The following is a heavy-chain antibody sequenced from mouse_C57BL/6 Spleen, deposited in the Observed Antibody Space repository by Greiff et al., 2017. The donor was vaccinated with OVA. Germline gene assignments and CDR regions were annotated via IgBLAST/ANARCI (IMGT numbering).Heavy chain of an antibody. CDR2: ISSGGSYT. CDR1: GFTFSSYG. J-gene: IGHJ3*01. CDR3: ARHSLTGTAFAY. V-gene: IGHV5-6*01. Sequence: EVMLVESGGDLVKPGGSLKLSCAASGFTFSSYGMSWVRQTPDQRLEWVATISSGGSYTYYPDSVKGRFTISRDNAKTTLYLQMSSLKSEDTAMYYCARHSLTGTAFAYWGQGTLVTVSA. D-gene: IGHD4-1*01.